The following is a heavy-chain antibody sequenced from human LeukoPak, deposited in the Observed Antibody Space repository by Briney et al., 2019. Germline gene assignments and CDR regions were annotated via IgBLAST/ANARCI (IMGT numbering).Heavy chain of an antibody. J-gene: IGHJ3*02. V-gene: IGHV1-18*01. CDR2: ISTYNGRT. CDR3: ARDWNNAGNFYTFDI. Sequence: GASVKVSCKASGYTFTNYGISWVRQAPGQGLEWMGWISTYNGRTNYAQKFKGRVIMTTDTSTSTAYMELRSLRSDDTAVYYCARDWNNAGNFYTFDIWGQGTTVTVSS. D-gene: IGHD4-23*01. CDR1: GYTFTNYG.